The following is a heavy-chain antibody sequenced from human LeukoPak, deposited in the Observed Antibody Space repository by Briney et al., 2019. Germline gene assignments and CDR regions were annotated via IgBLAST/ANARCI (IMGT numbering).Heavy chain of an antibody. CDR1: GGTFSSYA. CDR2: IFPIFRTA. J-gene: IGHJ4*02. V-gene: IGHV1-69*13. D-gene: IGHD1-26*01. CDR3: AREKATGEMTHFDY. Sequence: SVKVSCKASGGTFSSYAISWVRQAPGQGLEWMGGIFPIFRTANYAQNFQGRVTITADESTTTAYMELSSLRSEDTAVYYCAREKATGEMTHFDYWGQGTLVTVSS.